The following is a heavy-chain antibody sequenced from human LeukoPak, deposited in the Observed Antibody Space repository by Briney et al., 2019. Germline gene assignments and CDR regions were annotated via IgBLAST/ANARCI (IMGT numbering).Heavy chain of an antibody. J-gene: IGHJ6*02. CDR3: ARVFTYYSYGMDV. CDR2: ISSSSSYT. CDR1: GFTFSDYY. Sequence: GGSLRLSCAASGFTFSDYYMSWIRQAPGKGLEWVSYISSSSSYTNYADSVKGRFTISRDNSKNTLYMQMNSLRAEDTAVYYCARVFTYYSYGMDVWGQGTTVTVSS. V-gene: IGHV3-11*05.